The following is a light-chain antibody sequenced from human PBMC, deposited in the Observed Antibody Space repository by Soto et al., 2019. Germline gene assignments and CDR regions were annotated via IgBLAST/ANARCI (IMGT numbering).Light chain of an antibody. J-gene: IGKJ5*01. CDR1: QGINRF. Sequence: DIQLTQSPSFLSASVGDRFTVTCRASQGINRFLAWYQQKPGRAPKLLIYDASNLEAGVPSRFRGSGSGTDFTFTISRLQPEDIATYYCQQYENLPTFGQGTRLEI. CDR3: QQYENLPT. V-gene: IGKV1-33*01. CDR2: DAS.